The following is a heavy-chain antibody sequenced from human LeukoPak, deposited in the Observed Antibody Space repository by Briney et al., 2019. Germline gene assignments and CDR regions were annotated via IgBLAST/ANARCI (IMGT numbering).Heavy chain of an antibody. CDR3: ARGTAMVTGIDY. D-gene: IGHD5-18*01. J-gene: IGHJ4*02. CDR2: IYYSGST. V-gene: IGHV4-59*01. Sequence: SETLSLTCTVSGGSISSYYWSWIRQPPGKGLEWIGYIYYSGSTNYNPSLTSRVTISVDTSKNQFSLKLSSVTAADTAVYYCARGTAMVTGIDYWGQGTLVTVSS. CDR1: GGSISSYY.